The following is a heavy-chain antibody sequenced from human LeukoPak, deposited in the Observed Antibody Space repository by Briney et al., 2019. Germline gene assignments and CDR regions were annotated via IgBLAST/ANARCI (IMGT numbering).Heavy chain of an antibody. D-gene: IGHD2-21*02. Sequence: GGSLRLSCAASGFTFSSYAMSWVRQAPGKGLEWVSAISGSGGSTYYADSVKGRFTISRDNSKNTLYLQMNSLRAEDTAAYYCARNRVVTAMDYYYGMDVWGQGTTVTVSS. V-gene: IGHV3-23*01. J-gene: IGHJ6*02. CDR1: GFTFSSYA. CDR2: ISGSGGST. CDR3: ARNRVVTAMDYYYGMDV.